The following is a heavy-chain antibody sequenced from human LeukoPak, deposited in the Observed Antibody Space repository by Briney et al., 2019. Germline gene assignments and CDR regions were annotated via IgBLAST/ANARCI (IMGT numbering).Heavy chain of an antibody. V-gene: IGHV4-39*01. CDR3: ATPFATGFSSTWPSY. CDR1: GGSISSSGFY. Sequence: SETLSLTCTVSGGSISSSGFYWGWIRQPPGKGLEWIGRVYYSGTTYYNPSLESRVTIFVDTSKNQLSLRLRSVTAADTAMYYCATPFATGFSSTWPSYWGQGTLVTVSS. D-gene: IGHD6-13*01. J-gene: IGHJ4*02. CDR2: VYYSGTT.